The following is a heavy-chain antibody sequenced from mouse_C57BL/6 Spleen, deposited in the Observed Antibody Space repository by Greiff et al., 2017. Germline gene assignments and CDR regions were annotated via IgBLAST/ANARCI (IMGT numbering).Heavy chain of an antibody. CDR2: ISSGGDYL. CDR3: TREGGLYYGSYWYFDV. J-gene: IGHJ1*03. D-gene: IGHD1-1*01. V-gene: IGHV5-9-1*02. CDR1: GFTFSSYA. Sequence: EVMLVESGEGLVKPGGSLKLSCAASGFTFSSYAMSWVRQTPEKRLEWVAYISSGGDYLYYADTVKGRFTMSRDNARTTLYLQMSSLKSEDTAMYYCTREGGLYYGSYWYFDVWGTGTTVTVSS.